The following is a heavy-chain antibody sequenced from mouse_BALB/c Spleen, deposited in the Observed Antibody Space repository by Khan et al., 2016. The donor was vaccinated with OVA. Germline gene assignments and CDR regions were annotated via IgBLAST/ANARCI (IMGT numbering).Heavy chain of an antibody. V-gene: IGHV9-4*02. D-gene: IGHD2-14*01. CDR1: GYTFTTAG. Sequence: QIQLVQSGPELKKPGETVRISCKASGYTFTTAGIQWVQKMPGKGLKWIGWINTHSGVPKYAEDFKGRFAFSLEISVNTAYLQITNLQNEDRGTYFCARGGTAYYRNDGGAMEYWGQGTSVTVSS. J-gene: IGHJ4*01. CDR3: ARGGTAYYRNDGGAMEY. CDR2: INTHSGVP.